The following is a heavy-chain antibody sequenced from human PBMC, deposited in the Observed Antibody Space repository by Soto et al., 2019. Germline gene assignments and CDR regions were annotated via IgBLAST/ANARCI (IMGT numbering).Heavy chain of an antibody. CDR3: AKSVVPAANPYYGMDV. D-gene: IGHD2-2*01. Sequence: LRLSCAASGFTFSDHYMSWVRQAPGKGLEWVSYITTSGKYYADSVKGRFTITRDNAKNSLSLQMHSLRAEDTAVYYCAKSVVPAANPYYGMDVWGQGTTVTVSS. J-gene: IGHJ6*02. V-gene: IGHV3-11*01. CDR1: GFTFSDHY. CDR2: ITTSGK.